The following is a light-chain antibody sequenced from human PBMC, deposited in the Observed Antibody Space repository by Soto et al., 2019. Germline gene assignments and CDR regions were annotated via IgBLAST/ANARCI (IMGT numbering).Light chain of an antibody. CDR3: QNYYSAPHT. V-gene: IGKV1-27*01. Sequence: DIQMTQSPSSLSASVGDRVTITCRASQGISNCLAWYQQKPGTVPKLLIYAASTFQSGVPSRFSGSGSGSDFTLTISSLQPEDVATYYCQNYYSAPHTLGQGTELEIK. CDR1: QGISNC. J-gene: IGKJ2*01. CDR2: AAS.